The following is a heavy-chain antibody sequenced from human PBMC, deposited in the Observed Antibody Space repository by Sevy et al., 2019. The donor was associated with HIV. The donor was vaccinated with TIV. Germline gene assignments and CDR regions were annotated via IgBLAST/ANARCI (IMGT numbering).Heavy chain of an antibody. CDR2: FDPEDGET. J-gene: IGHJ4*02. CDR1: GSTLSRLS. Sequence: ASVKVSCKVSGSTLSRLSMHWVRQVPGKGLEWMGSFDPEDGETIYARKFQGRVSMTEDTFTDTAYMELGSLRSEDTAVYYCATTKDYYESYGSPFDYWGQGTLVTVSS. CDR3: ATTKDYYESYGSPFDY. D-gene: IGHD3-22*01. V-gene: IGHV1-24*01.